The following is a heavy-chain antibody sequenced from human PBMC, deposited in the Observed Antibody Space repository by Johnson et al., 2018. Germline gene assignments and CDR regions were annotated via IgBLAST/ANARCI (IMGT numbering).Heavy chain of an antibody. CDR2: ISYAGSNK. D-gene: IGHD2-8*01. CDR1: GFTFSSYA. Sequence: QEQLVESGGGVVQPGRSLRLSCAASGFTFSSYAMHWVRQAPGKGLEWVAVISYAGSNKYYADSVKGRFTISRANSKNTRYLQMNSLRAEDTAVYYCARDPSVGRGVFQHWGQGTLVTVSS. J-gene: IGHJ1*01. CDR3: ARDPSVGRGVFQH. V-gene: IGHV3-30-3*01.